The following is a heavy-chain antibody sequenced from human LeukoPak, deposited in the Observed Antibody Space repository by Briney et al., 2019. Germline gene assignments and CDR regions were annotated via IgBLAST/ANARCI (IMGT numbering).Heavy chain of an antibody. CDR3: ARPRVYDYVWGSYRSYFDY. J-gene: IGHJ4*02. CDR1: GGSFSGYY. Sequence: SETLSLTCAVSGGSFSGYYWSWIRQPPGKGLEWIGEINHSGSTNYNPSLKSRVTISVDTSKNQFSLKLSSVTAADTAVYYCARPRVYDYVWGSYRSYFDYWGQGTLVTVSS. CDR2: INHSGST. D-gene: IGHD3-16*02. V-gene: IGHV4-34*01.